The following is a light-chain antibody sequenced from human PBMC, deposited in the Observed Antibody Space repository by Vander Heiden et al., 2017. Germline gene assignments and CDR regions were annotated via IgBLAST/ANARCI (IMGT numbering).Light chain of an antibody. CDR3: QQCNHWPLT. CDR1: QSVTTD. J-gene: IGKJ4*01. V-gene: IGKV3D-15*01. Sequence: VMTQSPATLAVSPGERATLPCRASQSVTTDLACYQQKPGQPPRLLIAAASTRAAGIPGRFSGSGSETVFTLFSSSLQSEDFAVYCCQQCNHWPLTFGGGTKVEIK. CDR2: AAS.